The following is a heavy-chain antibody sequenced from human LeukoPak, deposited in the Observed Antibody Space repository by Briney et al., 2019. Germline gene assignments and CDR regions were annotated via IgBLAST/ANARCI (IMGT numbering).Heavy chain of an antibody. CDR2: IYYSGST. D-gene: IGHD3-10*01. J-gene: IGHJ4*02. V-gene: IGHV4-59*01. Sequence: SETLSLTCTVSGGSINSYYWSWIRQPPGKGLEWIGYIYYSGSTSYNPSLKSRVTISVDTSKNQFSLKLRSVTAADTAVYFCAREASRAGTYYFDYWGQGTLLTVSS. CDR3: AREASRAGTYYFDY. CDR1: GGSINSYY.